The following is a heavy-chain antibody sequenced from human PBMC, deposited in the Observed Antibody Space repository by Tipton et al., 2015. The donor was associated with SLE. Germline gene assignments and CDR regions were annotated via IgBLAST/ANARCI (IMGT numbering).Heavy chain of an antibody. V-gene: IGHV3-23*01. Sequence: GSLRLSCAASGFTFSSYAMSWVRQAPGKGLEWVSAISGSGGSTYYADSVKGRFTISRDNSKNTLYLQMNSLRAEDTAVYYCANDYGDYEDYYYYYMDVWGKGTTVTVSS. CDR3: ANDYGDYEDYYYYYMDV. J-gene: IGHJ6*03. D-gene: IGHD4-17*01. CDR2: ISGSGGST. CDR1: GFTFSSYA.